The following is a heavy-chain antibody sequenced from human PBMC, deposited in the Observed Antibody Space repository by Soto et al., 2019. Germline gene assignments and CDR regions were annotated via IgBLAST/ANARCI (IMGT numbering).Heavy chain of an antibody. Sequence: PSETLSLTCTVSGGSISSSSYYWGWIRQPPGKGLEWIGSIYYSGSTYYNPSLKSRVTISVDTSKNQFSLKLNSVTAADTAVYYCARQVGYCSGGSCYHFDYWGLGTLVTVSS. J-gene: IGHJ4*02. CDR1: GGSISSSSYY. CDR3: ARQVGYCSGGSCYHFDY. V-gene: IGHV4-39*01. CDR2: IYYSGST. D-gene: IGHD2-15*01.